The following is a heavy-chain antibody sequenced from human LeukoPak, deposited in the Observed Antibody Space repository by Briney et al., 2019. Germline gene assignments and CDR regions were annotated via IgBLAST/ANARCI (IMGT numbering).Heavy chain of an antibody. CDR1: GAPFTTYA. J-gene: IGHJ4*02. V-gene: IGHV1-69*04. CDR3: AREGLATQY. D-gene: IGHD6-19*01. Sequence: SVTVSSRPSGAPFTTYAISWVGQAPGQGLEWMGRIIPILGIANYAQKFQGRVTITADKSTSTAYMELSSLRSEDTAVYYCAREGLATQYWGQGTLVTVSS. CDR2: IIPILGIA.